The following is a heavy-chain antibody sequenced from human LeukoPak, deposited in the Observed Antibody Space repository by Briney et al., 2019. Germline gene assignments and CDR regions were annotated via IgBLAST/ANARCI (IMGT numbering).Heavy chain of an antibody. CDR3: ARRPAGAAGLFFDY. Sequence: GESLKISCKASGYNFTTYWIAWLRQLPGKGLECMGIIYPDDSDTRYSPTFQGQVSISADKSTSTAYLQWSSLKAPDTAMYYCARRPAGAAGLFFDYWGQGALITVSS. CDR1: GYNFTTYW. D-gene: IGHD6-19*01. V-gene: IGHV5-51*01. CDR2: IYPDDSDT. J-gene: IGHJ4*02.